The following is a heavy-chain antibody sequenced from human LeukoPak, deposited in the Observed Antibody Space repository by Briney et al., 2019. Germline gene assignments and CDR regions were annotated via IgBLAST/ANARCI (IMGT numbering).Heavy chain of an antibody. V-gene: IGHV1-69*05. CDR1: GGTFSSYA. Sequence: SVKVSCKASGGTFSSYAISWVRQAPGQGLEWIGGIIPIFGTANYAQKFQGRVTITTDESTSTAYMELSSLRSEDTSVYYCAREITGTISDWFDPWGQGTLVTVSS. CDR2: IIPIFGTA. CDR3: AREITGTISDWFDP. D-gene: IGHD1-7*01. J-gene: IGHJ5*02.